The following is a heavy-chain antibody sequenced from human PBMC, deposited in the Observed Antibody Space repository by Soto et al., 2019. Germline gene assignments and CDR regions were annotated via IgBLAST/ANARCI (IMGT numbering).Heavy chain of an antibody. CDR2: ITDNGGST. CDR3: AKERATPTSFDL. CDR1: VLTFSRDG. D-gene: IGHD2-15*01. V-gene: IGHV3-23*01. Sequence: LRLSFAASVLTFSRDGMSWVRQAPGKGLEWVSLITDNGGSTYYSDSVKGRFTISRDNTKNTISLKMNSLRAEDTAVYYCAKERATPTSFDLWGQGAMVTVYS. J-gene: IGHJ5*01.